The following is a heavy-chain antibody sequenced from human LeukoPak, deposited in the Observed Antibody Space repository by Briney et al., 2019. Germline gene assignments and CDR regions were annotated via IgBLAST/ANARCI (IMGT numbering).Heavy chain of an antibody. Sequence: TGGSLRLSCVASGFTFSSYAMSWVRQAPGKGLEWVSAISGSGGSTYYADSVKGRFTISRDNSKNTLFLQMNSLRAEDTAVYYCAKDTYSSSPYYFDYWGQGTLVTVSS. CDR2: ISGSGGST. V-gene: IGHV3-23*01. CDR1: GFTFSSYA. D-gene: IGHD6-6*01. J-gene: IGHJ4*02. CDR3: AKDTYSSSPYYFDY.